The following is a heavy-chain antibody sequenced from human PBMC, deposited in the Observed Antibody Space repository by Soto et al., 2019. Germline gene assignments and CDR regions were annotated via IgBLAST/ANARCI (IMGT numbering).Heavy chain of an antibody. CDR2: ISGGGASST. V-gene: IGHV3-23*01. CDR3: AKDTYGVDV. Sequence: GSLRLSCAASGFTFSSYAINWVRQAPGKGLEWVSAISGGGASSTYYADSVKGRFTISRDNSKNTLYLQMNSLRAEDTAIYYCAKDTYGVDVWGQGTTVTVSS. J-gene: IGHJ6*02. CDR1: GFTFSSYA.